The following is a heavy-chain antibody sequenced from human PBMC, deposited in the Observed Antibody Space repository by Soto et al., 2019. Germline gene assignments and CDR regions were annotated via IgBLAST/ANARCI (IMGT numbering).Heavy chain of an antibody. CDR3: ARGASRRSGAYYIAMDV. CDR2: IRNKANSYTT. CDR1: GFTFSDHY. V-gene: IGHV3-72*01. J-gene: IGHJ6*02. Sequence: EVQVVESGGGLVQPGGSLRLSCAASGFTFSDHYMDWVRQAPGKGLEWVGRIRNKANSYTTEYAASVKGRFTISRDDSVNPLSLHMNSLTTEDTALYYCARGASRRSGAYYIAMDVWGQGTTVIVSS.